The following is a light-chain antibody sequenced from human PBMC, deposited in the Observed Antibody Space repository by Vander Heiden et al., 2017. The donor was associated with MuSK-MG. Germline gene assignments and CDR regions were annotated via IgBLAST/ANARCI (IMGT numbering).Light chain of an antibody. Sequence: EIVLTQSPGTLSLSPGERATLSCRASQSVSSSYLAWYQQKPGQAPRLLIYGASSRATGIPDRFSGRGCGTDFTLTISKLEPEDFAVYYCHQYGSSYRTFGQGTKVEIK. V-gene: IGKV3-20*01. J-gene: IGKJ1*01. CDR3: HQYGSSYRT. CDR2: GAS. CDR1: QSVSSSY.